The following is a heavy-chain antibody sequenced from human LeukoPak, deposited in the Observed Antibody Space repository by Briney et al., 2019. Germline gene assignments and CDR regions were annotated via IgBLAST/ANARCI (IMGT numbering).Heavy chain of an antibody. CDR1: GGSISIYY. J-gene: IGHJ4*02. D-gene: IGHD2-15*01. CDR2: IYYSVST. CDR3: ASGVVAEHFDY. V-gene: IGHV4-59*01. Sequence: SETLSLTCTVSGGSISIYYWGWVRQPPGKGLGWIVYIYYSVSTNYNPPLKTRVPIPENMPKNQFSLKLSAVTAADTAVYYCASGVVAEHFDYRGQGTLVTVSS.